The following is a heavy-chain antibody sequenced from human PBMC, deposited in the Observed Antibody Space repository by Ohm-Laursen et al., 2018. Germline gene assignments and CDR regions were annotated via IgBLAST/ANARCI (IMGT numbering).Heavy chain of an antibody. D-gene: IGHD5-18*01. CDR2: ISYDGSNK. CDR1: GFTFSSYG. Sequence: SLRLSCAALGFTFSSYGMHWVRQAPGKGLEWVAVISYDGSNKYYAESVKGRFTISRDNPRNTLFLQMNSLRAEDTAVYYCARDDTAKLIDYWGQGTLVTVSS. J-gene: IGHJ4*02. CDR3: ARDDTAKLIDY. V-gene: IGHV3-30*03.